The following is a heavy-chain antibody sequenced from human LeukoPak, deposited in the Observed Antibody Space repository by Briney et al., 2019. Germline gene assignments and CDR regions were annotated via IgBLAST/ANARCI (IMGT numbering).Heavy chain of an antibody. CDR2: ISPNSGNT. V-gene: IGHV1-18*01. J-gene: IGHJ4*02. CDR1: GYSFTNFG. D-gene: IGHD3-16*01. Sequence: GASVKFSCKASGYSFTNFGINWVRQAPGQGLEWMGWISPNSGNTNYAQNLQGRVTMTTDTSTSTAYMELRSLTSDDTAFYYCARDYTYWGQGTLVTVSS. CDR3: ARDYTY.